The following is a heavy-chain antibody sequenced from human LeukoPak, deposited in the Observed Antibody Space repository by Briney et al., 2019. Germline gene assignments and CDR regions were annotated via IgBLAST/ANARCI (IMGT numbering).Heavy chain of an antibody. CDR2: IIPILGIA. Sequence: SVKVSCKASGGTFSSYAISWVRQAPGQGLEWMGRIIPILGIANYAQKFQGRVTITADKSTSTAYMELSSLRSEDTAVYYCARPRDYYDSSGYYDDWFDPWGQGTLVTVSS. CDR3: ARPRDYYDSSGYYDDWFDP. V-gene: IGHV1-69*04. J-gene: IGHJ5*02. CDR1: GGTFSSYA. D-gene: IGHD3-22*01.